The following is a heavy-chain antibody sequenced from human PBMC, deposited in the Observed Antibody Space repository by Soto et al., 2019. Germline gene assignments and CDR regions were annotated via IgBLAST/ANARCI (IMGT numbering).Heavy chain of an antibody. Sequence: GGSLRLSWAASGSTFSSYGMRWVRQAPGKGLEWVAVIWYDGSNKYYADSVKGRFTISRDNSKNTLYLQMNSLRAEDTAVYYCARDLSSIAVAWEFDYWGQGTLVTVSS. CDR1: GSTFSSYG. V-gene: IGHV3-33*01. D-gene: IGHD6-19*01. CDR3: ARDLSSIAVAWEFDY. CDR2: IWYDGSNK. J-gene: IGHJ4*02.